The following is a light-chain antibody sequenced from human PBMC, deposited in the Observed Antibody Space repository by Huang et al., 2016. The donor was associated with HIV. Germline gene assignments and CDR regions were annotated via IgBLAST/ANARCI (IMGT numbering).Light chain of an antibody. V-gene: IGKV3-20*01. Sequence: EIVLTQSPDTLSLSPGERATVSCRASQSVTRNYLAWYQQRPGQAPKLLIYGASTRATGIPDRFSGSGSVTDFTLTISRLAPEDFAVYYCQQFGSSPPYSCGQGTKLEIK. J-gene: IGKJ2*03. CDR2: GAS. CDR1: QSVTRNY. CDR3: QQFGSSPPYS.